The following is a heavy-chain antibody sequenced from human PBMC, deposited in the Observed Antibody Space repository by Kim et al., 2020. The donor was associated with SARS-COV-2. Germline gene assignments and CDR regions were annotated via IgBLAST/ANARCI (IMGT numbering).Heavy chain of an antibody. CDR3: AKGGCSATSCLDY. D-gene: IGHD2-15*01. V-gene: IGHV3-74*03. CDR2: TSSDGSDT. J-gene: IGHJ4*02. Sequence: GGSLRLSCAASGFTFSRYWMHWVRQAPGKGLAWVSLTSSDGSDTKYADSVKGRFTISRDNARNTLFLQMNDLRADDTGVYFCAKGGCSATSCLDYWGQGVLVIVSS. CDR1: GFTFSRYW.